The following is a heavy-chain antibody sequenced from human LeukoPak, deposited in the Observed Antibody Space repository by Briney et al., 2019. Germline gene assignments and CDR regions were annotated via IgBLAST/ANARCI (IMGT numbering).Heavy chain of an antibody. D-gene: IGHD1-7*01. Sequence: GGSLRLSCAASGFIFSNHAMSWVRQTPGKGLEWVSAIGGSGDSTYYADSVKGRFTISRDNSKNTMYLQMNSLRAEDTAVYYCAKVVRYNWNYGPFDYWGQGTLVTVSS. V-gene: IGHV3-23*01. CDR1: GFIFSNHA. J-gene: IGHJ4*02. CDR2: IGGSGDST. CDR3: AKVVRYNWNYGPFDY.